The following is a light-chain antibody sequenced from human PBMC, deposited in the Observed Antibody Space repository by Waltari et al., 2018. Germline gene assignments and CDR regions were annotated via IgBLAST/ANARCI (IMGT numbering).Light chain of an antibody. CDR2: GAG. CDR1: QGSSNS. J-gene: IGKJ1*01. Sequence: DIQMTQSPSSLSASVGDRVTITCRASQGSSNSLAWFQQKAGKAPKLLLSGAGRLESGVPSRCSGSGSGTHYPLTISSLQPEDSATYYCQQYYTMWTCGQGTKVEVK. V-gene: IGKV1-NL1*01. CDR3: QQYYTMWT.